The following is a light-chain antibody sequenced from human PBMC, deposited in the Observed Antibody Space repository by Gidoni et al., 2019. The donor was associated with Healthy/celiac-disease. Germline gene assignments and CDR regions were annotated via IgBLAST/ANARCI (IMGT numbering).Light chain of an antibody. CDR1: QSVLYSSNNKNY. V-gene: IGKV4-1*01. J-gene: IGKJ4*01. CDR3: QQYYSTFLT. CDR2: WAS. Sequence: DIVITQSPESLAVSLGERATINCKSSQSVLYSSNNKNYLAWYQPKPGQPPKLLIYWASTRESGVPYRFSGSGSGTDFTLTISSLQAEDVAVYYCQQYYSTFLTFGGGTKVEIK.